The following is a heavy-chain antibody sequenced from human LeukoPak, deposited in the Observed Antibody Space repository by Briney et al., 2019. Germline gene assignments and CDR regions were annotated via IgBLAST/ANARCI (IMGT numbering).Heavy chain of an antibody. D-gene: IGHD5-12*01. CDR3: ARVEASGYDYGAFDY. CDR2: IKQDGSAK. Sequence: GGSLRLSRAASGFTFNRYWMSWVRQAPGKELQWVANIKQDGSAKYYVDSVKGRFTISRDNAKNSLYLQMNSLRAEDTAVYYCARVEASGYDYGAFDYWGQGTLVTVSS. V-gene: IGHV3-7*01. J-gene: IGHJ4*02. CDR1: GFTFNRYW.